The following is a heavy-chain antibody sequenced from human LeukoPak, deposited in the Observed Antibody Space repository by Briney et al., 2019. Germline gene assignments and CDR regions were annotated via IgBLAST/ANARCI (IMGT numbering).Heavy chain of an antibody. V-gene: IGHV3-66*01. CDR3: AREAYGDWYYFDY. CDR2: IYSGGST. CDR1: GFTVSSYY. J-gene: IGHJ4*02. D-gene: IGHD4-17*01. Sequence: GGSLRLSCAASGFTVSSYYMSWVRQAPGKGLEWVSVIYSGGSTYYADSVKGRFTISRDNSKNTLYLQMNSLRAEDTAVYYCAREAYGDWYYFDYWGQGTLVTVSS.